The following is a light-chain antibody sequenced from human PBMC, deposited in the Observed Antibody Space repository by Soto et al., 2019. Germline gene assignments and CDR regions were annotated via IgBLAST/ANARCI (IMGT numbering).Light chain of an antibody. V-gene: IGKV1-33*01. Sequence: IKRPHSPPSFSQPVGARAPTLCKPGQDIGSSLNWLHQKPGKAPRLLIYDASNLERGVPSRFSGSGSGTDFTFTISSLQAEDTATYYCQQYDDIPPMTFGGGTKVEI. J-gene: IGKJ4*01. CDR2: DAS. CDR3: QQYDDIPPMT. CDR1: QDIGSS.